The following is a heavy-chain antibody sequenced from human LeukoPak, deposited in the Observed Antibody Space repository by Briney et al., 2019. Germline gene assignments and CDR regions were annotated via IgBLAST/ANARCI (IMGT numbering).Heavy chain of an antibody. V-gene: IGHV3-73*01. J-gene: IGHJ3*02. Sequence: PGGSLRLSCAVSGLTVSGSAIHWVRQASGKGLEWIGRIRSKVNSYATAYAASVKGRFTISRDDSKNTAYLQMNSLKTEDTAVYYCTRPDALGAFDIWGQGTMVTVSS. CDR3: TRPDALGAFDI. CDR2: IRSKVNSYAT. D-gene: IGHD7-27*01. CDR1: GLTVSGSA.